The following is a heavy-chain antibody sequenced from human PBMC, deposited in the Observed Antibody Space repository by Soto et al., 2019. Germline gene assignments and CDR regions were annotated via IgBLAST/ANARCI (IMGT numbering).Heavy chain of an antibody. J-gene: IGHJ6*02. V-gene: IGHV3-11*06. CDR3: ARALSALYYYYGMAV. CDR2: ISSSSSYT. CDR1: GFTFSDYY. Sequence: GGSLRLSCAASGFTFSDYYMSWIRQAPGKGLEWVSYISSSSSYTNYADSVKGRFTISRDNAKNSLYLQMNSLRAEDTAVYYCARALSALYYYYGMAVWGQGTTVTVSS.